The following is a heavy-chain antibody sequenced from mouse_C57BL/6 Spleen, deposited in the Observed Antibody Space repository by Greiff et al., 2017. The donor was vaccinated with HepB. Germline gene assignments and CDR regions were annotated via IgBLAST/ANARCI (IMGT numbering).Heavy chain of an antibody. CDR3: ARWGYGSSYNYFDY. CDR2: INPNYGTT. D-gene: IGHD1-1*01. Sequence: EVQVVESGPELVKPGASVKISCKASGYSFTDYNMNWVKQSNGKSLEWIGVINPNYGTTSYNQKFKGKATLTVDQSSSTAYMQLNSLTSEDSAVYYCARWGYGSSYNYFDYWGQGTTLTVSS. CDR1: GYSFTDYN. V-gene: IGHV1-39*01. J-gene: IGHJ2*01.